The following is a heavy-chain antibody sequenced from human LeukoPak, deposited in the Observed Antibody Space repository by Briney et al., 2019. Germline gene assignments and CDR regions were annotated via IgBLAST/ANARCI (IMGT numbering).Heavy chain of an antibody. D-gene: IGHD6-19*01. CDR1: GFTVSSNY. V-gene: IGHV3-66*01. J-gene: IGHJ6*02. Sequence: PGGSLRLSCAASGFTVSSNYMSWVRQAPGKGLEWVSVIYSGGSTYYADSVKGRFTISRDNSKNTLYLQMNSLRAEDTAVYYCARDDSSQTSAYYYYGMDVWGQGTTVTVSS. CDR3: ARDDSSQTSAYYYYGMDV. CDR2: IYSGGST.